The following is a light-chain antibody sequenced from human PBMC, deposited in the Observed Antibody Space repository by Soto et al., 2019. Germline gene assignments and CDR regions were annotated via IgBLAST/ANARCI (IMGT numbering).Light chain of an antibody. J-gene: IGKJ1*01. V-gene: IGKV1-27*01. Sequence: DIQMTQSPSSLSASVGDRVTITCRASQGISNYLAWYQQKPGKVPKLLIYAASTLQSGVPSRFSGSGSGTDFTLAISSLQPEDVATYYCQKYNSAHWTFVQGTKVEIK. CDR2: AAS. CDR3: QKYNSAHWT. CDR1: QGISNY.